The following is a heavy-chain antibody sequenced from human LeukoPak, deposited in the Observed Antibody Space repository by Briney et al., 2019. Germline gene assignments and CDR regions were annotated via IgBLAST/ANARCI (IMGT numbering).Heavy chain of an antibody. CDR2: IYYSGST. Sequence: TSSETLSLTCTVSGGSISSSSYYWGWIRQPPGKGLEWIGSIYYSGSTYYNPSLKSRVTISVDTSKNQFSLKLSSVTAADTAVYYCARDRYQLSQYYYYYMDVWGKGTTVTVSS. J-gene: IGHJ6*03. V-gene: IGHV4-39*07. CDR1: GGSISSSSYY. D-gene: IGHD2-2*01. CDR3: ARDRYQLSQYYYYYMDV.